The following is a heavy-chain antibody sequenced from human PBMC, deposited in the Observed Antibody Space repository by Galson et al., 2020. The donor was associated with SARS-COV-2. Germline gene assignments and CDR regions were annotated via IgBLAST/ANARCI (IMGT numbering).Heavy chain of an antibody. CDR2: IFNNGRT. CDR3: VHFLSSYYTSDDFDI. V-gene: IGHV4-31*03. Sequence: SETLSLTCSVSGDSINSGRSYWSWVRQHPGKALEFLGYIFNNGRTYYNPSLKSRLTISLDTSKNQFSLSLRSVTAADTAIYFCVHFLSSYYTSDDFDIWGQGTVVTVSS. D-gene: IGHD3-3*02. J-gene: IGHJ3*02. CDR1: GDSINSGRSY.